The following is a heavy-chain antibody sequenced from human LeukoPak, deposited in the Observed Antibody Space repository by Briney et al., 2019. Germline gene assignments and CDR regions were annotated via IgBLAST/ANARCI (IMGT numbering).Heavy chain of an antibody. D-gene: IGHD3-10*01. CDR2: IYYSGIT. V-gene: IGHV4-30-4*08. Sequence: SQTLSLXCTVSGSSISSGDYYWSWIRQPPGKGLEWIGYIYYSGITYYNPSRKSRVTISVDTSKNQFSLKLSSVTAADTAVYYCARVGGGSGPVGFDPWGQRTLVTVSS. CDR3: ARVGGGSGPVGFDP. J-gene: IGHJ5*02. CDR1: GSSISSGDYY.